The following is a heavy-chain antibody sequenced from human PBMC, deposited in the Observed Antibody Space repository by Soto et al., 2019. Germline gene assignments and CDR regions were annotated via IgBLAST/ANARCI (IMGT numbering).Heavy chain of an antibody. CDR1: GGSISSYYYH. CDR3: AREDDGGDTLDV. D-gene: IGHD2-21*02. J-gene: IGHJ6*02. V-gene: IGHV4-30-4*08. CDR2: IHHSGSI. Sequence: QVQLQQSGPGLVKPSQTLSLTCTVSGGSISSYYYHWTWIRQSPERGLEWIGYIHHSGSILYNPSLKSRVTIPVDTSKNQFSLHLSSVTAADTAVYFCAREDDGGDTLDVWGQGTTVTVSS.